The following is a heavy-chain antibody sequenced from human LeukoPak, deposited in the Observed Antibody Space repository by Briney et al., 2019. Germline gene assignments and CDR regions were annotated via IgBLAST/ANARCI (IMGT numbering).Heavy chain of an antibody. J-gene: IGHJ4*02. D-gene: IGHD4-11*01. V-gene: IGHV4-59*08. CDR3: ARQGPLTTAVTTRTNPFDY. CDR1: GGSVTTYY. CDR2: THYSGST. Sequence: PSETLSLTCTVSGGSVTTYYWSWIRQPPGRGLEWIGYTHYSGSTNYNPSLKRRATMSVDTSKNQFSLKLNSVTAADTAVYYCARQGPLTTAVTTRTNPFDYWGRGTLVTVSS.